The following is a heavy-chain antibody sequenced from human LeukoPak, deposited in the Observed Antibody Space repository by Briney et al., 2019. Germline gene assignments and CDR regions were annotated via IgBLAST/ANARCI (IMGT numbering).Heavy chain of an antibody. V-gene: IGHV3-66*02. CDR1: GFTFSSYA. CDR2: IYSGGST. D-gene: IGHD5-12*01. CDR3: ARVSYADIAPQFEYCYYMDV. Sequence: GGSLRLSCAASGFTFSSYAMSWLRQAPGKGLEWVSVIYSGGSTYYADSVKGRFTISRDNSKNTLYLQMNSLRAEDTPVYYCARVSYADIAPQFEYCYYMDVWGKGTTVTVSS. J-gene: IGHJ6*03.